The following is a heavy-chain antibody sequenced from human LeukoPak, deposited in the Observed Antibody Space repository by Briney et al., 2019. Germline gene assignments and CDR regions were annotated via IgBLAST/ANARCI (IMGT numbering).Heavy chain of an antibody. D-gene: IGHD3-16*01. V-gene: IGHV3-23*01. J-gene: IGHJ4*02. CDR3: AKVREPRGKSYGPNIPSDY. CDR2: ISGSGD. Sequence: GGSLRLSCAATGFTFSSYAMSWVRQAPGKGLEWVSGISGSGDNFADSVKGRFTVSRDNSNNTLYLQMNSLRVEDTAVYYCAKVREPRGKSYGPNIPSDYWGQGSLVTVSS. CDR1: GFTFSSYA.